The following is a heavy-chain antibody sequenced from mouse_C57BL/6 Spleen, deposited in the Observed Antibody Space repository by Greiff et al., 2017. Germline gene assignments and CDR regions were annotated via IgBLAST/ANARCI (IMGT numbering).Heavy chain of an antibody. CDR3: ARSGTTVVASFGY. Sequence: QVQLQQPGTELVKPGASVKLSCKASGYTFTSYWMHWVKQRPGQGLEWIGNINPSNGGTNYNEKFKSKATLTVDQSTSTAYMQLSSLSSEDSAFYYCARSGTTVVASFGYWGQGTTLPVSS. V-gene: IGHV1-53*01. CDR1: GYTFTSYW. J-gene: IGHJ2*01. CDR2: INPSNGGT. D-gene: IGHD1-1*01.